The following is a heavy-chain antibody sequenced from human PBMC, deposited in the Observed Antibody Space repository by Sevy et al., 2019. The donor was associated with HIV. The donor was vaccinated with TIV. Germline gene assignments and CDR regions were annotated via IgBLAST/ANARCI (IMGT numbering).Heavy chain of an antibody. Sequence: ASVKVSCKASGYTFTSYGISWVRQAPGQGLEWMGWISAYNGNTNYAQKLQGRVTMTTDTSTSTAYMELRSLRSDDTAVYYCARDRRGGGYSGSSDYWGQGTLVTVSS. D-gene: IGHD1-26*01. J-gene: IGHJ4*02. CDR1: GYTFTSYG. V-gene: IGHV1-18*04. CDR3: ARDRRGGGYSGSSDY. CDR2: ISAYNGNT.